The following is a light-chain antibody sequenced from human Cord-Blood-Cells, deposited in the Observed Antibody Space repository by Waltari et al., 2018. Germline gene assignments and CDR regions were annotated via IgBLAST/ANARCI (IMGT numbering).Light chain of an antibody. V-gene: IGLV2-14*01. CDR1: SSDVGGYNY. CDR3: SSYTSSSTLGV. CDR2: DVS. Sequence: QSALTQPASVSGSPGQSITISCTGTSSDVGGYNYVSWYQQHPGQAPKLMIYDVSNRPSGVSNRCSGSKSGNTASLTISGLQAEDEADYYCSSYTSSSTLGVFGTGTKVTVL. J-gene: IGLJ1*01.